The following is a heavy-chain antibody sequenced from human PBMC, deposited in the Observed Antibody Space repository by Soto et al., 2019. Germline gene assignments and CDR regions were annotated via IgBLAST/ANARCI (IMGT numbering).Heavy chain of an antibody. J-gene: IGHJ6*02. Sequence: QVQLVQSGAEVKKPGSSVKVSCKASGGTFSSYAISWVRQAPGQGLEWMGGIIPIFGTANYAQKFQGRVTITADKSTSTAYMELSSLRSEDTAVYYCARFTRYSSSSQDYYYGMDVWGQGTTVTVSS. V-gene: IGHV1-69*06. CDR2: IIPIFGTA. CDR1: GGTFSSYA. D-gene: IGHD6-6*01. CDR3: ARFTRYSSSSQDYYYGMDV.